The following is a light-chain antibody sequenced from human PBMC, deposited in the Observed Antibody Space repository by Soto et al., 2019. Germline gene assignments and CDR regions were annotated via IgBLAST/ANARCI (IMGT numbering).Light chain of an antibody. CDR3: QQYGSSGT. CDR1: QSVSNNY. J-gene: IGKJ1*01. V-gene: IGKV3-20*01. Sequence: EIVLTQSPGTLSLSPGERSTLSCMAIQSVSNNYLAWYQQKPGQAPRLLIYGASNWATGIPDRFSGSGSGTDFTLTISRLEPEDSAVYYCQQYGSSGTFGQGTKVDIK. CDR2: GAS.